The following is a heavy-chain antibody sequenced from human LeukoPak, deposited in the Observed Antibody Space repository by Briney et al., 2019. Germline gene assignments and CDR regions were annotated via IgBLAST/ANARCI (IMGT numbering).Heavy chain of an antibody. D-gene: IGHD3-10*01. Sequence: GGSLRLSCAASGFTFSSYEMHWVRQAPGKGLEWISYISSTSTDIYYVDSVKGRFTISRDNAKNSLYLQMNSLRPEDTSIYYCARRGPYFDYWGQGILVTVSS. CDR1: GFTFSSYE. V-gene: IGHV3-48*03. J-gene: IGHJ4*02. CDR2: ISSTSTDI. CDR3: ARRGPYFDY.